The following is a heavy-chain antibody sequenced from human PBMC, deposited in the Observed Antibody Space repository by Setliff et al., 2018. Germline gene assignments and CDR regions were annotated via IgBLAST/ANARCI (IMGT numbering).Heavy chain of an antibody. CDR1: GYIFTNYW. J-gene: IGHJ3*01. CDR2: IYPGDSDT. Sequence: PGESLKISCKASGYIFTNYWIGWVRQMPGKGLVWMGVIYPGDSDTRYSPSFQGQVTISADKSINTAYLQWSSLKASDTAIYYCTRHEDRNKCTSSSCYRENDAFDVWGQGAMVTVSS. V-gene: IGHV5-51*01. D-gene: IGHD2-2*01. CDR3: TRHEDRNKCTSSSCYRENDAFDV.